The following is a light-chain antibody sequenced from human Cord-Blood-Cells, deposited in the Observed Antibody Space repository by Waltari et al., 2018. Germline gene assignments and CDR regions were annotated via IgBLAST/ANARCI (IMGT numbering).Light chain of an antibody. V-gene: IGKV3-20*01. CDR3: QQYGSSPLT. CDR2: GAS. CDR1: QSVSSSY. J-gene: IGKJ4*01. Sequence: EIVLTQSPCTLSLSPGERATLSCRASQSVSSSYLAWYQQKPGQAPRLLIYGASRRATGIPDRFSGSGSGTDFTLTISRLEPEDFAVYYCQQYGSSPLTFGGGTKVEIK.